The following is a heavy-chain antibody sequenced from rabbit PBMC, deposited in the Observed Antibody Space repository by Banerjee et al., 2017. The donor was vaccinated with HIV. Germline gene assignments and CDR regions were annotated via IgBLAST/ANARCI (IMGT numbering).Heavy chain of an antibody. CDR1: GFSFSNYW. V-gene: IGHV1S40*01. D-gene: IGHD7-1*01. J-gene: IGHJ4*01. CDR3: ARDLTGNTYYFNL. Sequence: QSLEESGGDLVKPGASLTLTCTASGFSFSNYWMSWVRQAPGKGLEWIGYIATGSSGTTYYATWAKGRFTISKTSSTTVTLQMTSLTAADTATYFCARDLTGNTYYFNLWGPGTLVTVS. CDR2: IATGSSGTT.